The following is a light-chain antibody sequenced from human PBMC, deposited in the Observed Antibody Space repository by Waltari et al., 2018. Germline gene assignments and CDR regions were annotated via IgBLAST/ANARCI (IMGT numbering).Light chain of an antibody. CDR3: AAWDDSLSGRV. CDR2: RNN. V-gene: IGLV1-47*01. J-gene: IGLJ1*01. CDR1: SSNIGRNY. Sequence: QSVLTQPPSASGTPGQRVTISCSGSSSNIGRNYVYWYQQLPGTAPKLLIYRNNPRPSGVPDRFSGSKSGTSASLAISGLRSEDEADYYCAAWDDSLSGRVFGTGTKVTVL.